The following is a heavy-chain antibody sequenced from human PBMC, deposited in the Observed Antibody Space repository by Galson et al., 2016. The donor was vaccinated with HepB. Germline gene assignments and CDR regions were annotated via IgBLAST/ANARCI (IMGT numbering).Heavy chain of an antibody. Sequence: TFSNYGMPWVRQAPGQGLEWVAADSMDGRRNFYADSVKGRFTISRDNSNSMLFLQMSSLRADDTAVYYCARRHEYCPPVGCSVDYWGQGTLVPVSS. CDR2: DSMDGRRN. CDR3: ARRHEYCPPVGCSVDY. CDR1: TFSNYG. D-gene: IGHD2/OR15-2a*01. J-gene: IGHJ4*02. V-gene: IGHV3-30*03.